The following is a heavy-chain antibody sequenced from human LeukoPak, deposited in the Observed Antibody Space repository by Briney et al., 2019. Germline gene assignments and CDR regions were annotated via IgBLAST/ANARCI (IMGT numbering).Heavy chain of an antibody. V-gene: IGHV3-21*01. CDR3: ARNVPHYGDYSAANYYYYGMDV. J-gene: IGHJ6*02. Sequence: GGSLRLSCAASGFTFSSYSMNWVRQAPGKGLEWVSSITSTSSYIYYADSVKGRFTISRDNAKNSLYLQMNSLRAEDTAVYYCARNVPHYGDYSAANYYYYGMDVWGQGTTVTVSS. CDR2: ITSTSSYI. CDR1: GFTFSSYS. D-gene: IGHD4-17*01.